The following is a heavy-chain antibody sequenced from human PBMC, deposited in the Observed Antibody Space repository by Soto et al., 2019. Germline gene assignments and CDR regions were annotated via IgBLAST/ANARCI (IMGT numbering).Heavy chain of an antibody. CDR2: INAYNYNT. CDR3: ARLTGGFRLVLYY. V-gene: IGHV1-18*01. D-gene: IGHD3-16*01. J-gene: IGHJ4*02. Sequence: GASVKVSCKASGYTFHNYGVSWVRQAPGQGLEWMGRINAYNYNTHYAQNFEGRVTMTTDTSTSTAYMELRSLRSDDTAIYYCARLTGGFRLVLYYWGQRTQVTVSS. CDR1: GYTFHNYG.